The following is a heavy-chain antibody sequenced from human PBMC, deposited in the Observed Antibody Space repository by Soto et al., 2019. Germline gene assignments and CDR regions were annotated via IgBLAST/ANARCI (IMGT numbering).Heavy chain of an antibody. J-gene: IGHJ4*02. D-gene: IGHD2-21*02. V-gene: IGHV4-30-2*06. CDR2: IYNSGST. Sequence: QLQLQESGSRLVKPSQTLSLTCAVSGGSISRAGYSWSWNRQSPGKGLEWIGYIYNSGSTFYIPSLKSRLTISVDRSKNQLSLQLNSVTAADTAVYYCASSRVVTTYFDYWVQGTLVTVSS. CDR3: ASSRVVTTYFDY. CDR1: GGSISRAGYS.